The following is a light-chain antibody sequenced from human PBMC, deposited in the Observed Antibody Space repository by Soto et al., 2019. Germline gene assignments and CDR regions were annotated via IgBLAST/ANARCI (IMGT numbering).Light chain of an antibody. CDR3: GTWDSSLSAGV. CDR1: SSNLGAGYD. J-gene: IGLJ3*02. Sequence: QSVLTQPPSVSGTPGQRVTLSCTGNSSNLGAGYDVHWYQQLPGAAPKLVIFGNRNRPSGVPERFSGSKSGTSATLGITGLQTGDEADYYCGTWDSSLSAGVFGGGTRSPS. V-gene: IGLV1-40*01. CDR2: GNR.